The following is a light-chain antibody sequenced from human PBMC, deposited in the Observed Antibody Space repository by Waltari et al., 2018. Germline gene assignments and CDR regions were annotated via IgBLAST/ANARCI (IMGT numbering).Light chain of an antibody. V-gene: IGKV3-11*01. Sequence: EIVLTQSPATLSLSPGERATLSCRASQSVSNYLAWYQQKPGQAPRLLIYDASTRATGTPARFSGSGSGTDFTLTISILEPEDFAFYYCQQRGNGLTFGGGTKVEIK. CDR3: QQRGNGLT. CDR1: QSVSNY. CDR2: DAS. J-gene: IGKJ4*01.